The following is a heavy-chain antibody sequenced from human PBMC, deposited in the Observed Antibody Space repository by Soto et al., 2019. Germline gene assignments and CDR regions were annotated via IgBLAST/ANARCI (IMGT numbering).Heavy chain of an antibody. J-gene: IGHJ4*02. CDR2: IIPILGIA. CDR3: AKDTYYHDSSGYYIFEY. D-gene: IGHD3-22*01. V-gene: IGHV1-69*02. Sequence: SVKVSCKASGGTFSSYTISCVRQAPGQGLEWMGRIIPILGIANYAQKFQGRVTITADKSTSTAYMELSSLRAEDTAVYYCAKDTYYHDSSGYYIFEYWGQGTLVTVSS. CDR1: GGTFSSYT.